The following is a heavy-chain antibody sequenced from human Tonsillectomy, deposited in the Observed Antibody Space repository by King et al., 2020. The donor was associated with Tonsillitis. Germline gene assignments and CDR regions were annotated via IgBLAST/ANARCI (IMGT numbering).Heavy chain of an antibody. Sequence: LQLQESGPGLVKPSETLSLTCTVSSGSISSASYYWGWIRLPPGMGLEWIGSVYYSGSTYYNPSLKSRVTISVATSKNQVSLKLSSLTAADTAVYYCARIQWLANYYYYYMDVWGKGTTVTVSS. J-gene: IGHJ6*03. CDR1: SGSISSASYY. D-gene: IGHD6-19*01. CDR2: VYYSGST. CDR3: ARIQWLANYYYYYMDV. V-gene: IGHV4-39*01.